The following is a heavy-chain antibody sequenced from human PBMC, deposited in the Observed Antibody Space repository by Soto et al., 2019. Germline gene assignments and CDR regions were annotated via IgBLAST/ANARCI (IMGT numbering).Heavy chain of an antibody. CDR2: IYHAGSV. Sequence: LSLTCAVSGYSIGSGYYWAWIRQSPGKGLEWIGSIYHAGSVYYNPSLNGRVALSMDTSKNHFSLKLTSVTAADTAVYYCARTFDYYDMDVWGQGTTVTVS. J-gene: IGHJ6*02. CDR3: ARTFDYYDMDV. CDR1: GYSIGSGYY. V-gene: IGHV4-38-2*01.